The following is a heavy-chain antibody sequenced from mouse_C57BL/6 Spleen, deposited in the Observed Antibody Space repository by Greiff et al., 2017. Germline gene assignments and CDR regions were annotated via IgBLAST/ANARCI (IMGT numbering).Heavy chain of an antibody. J-gene: IGHJ3*01. Sequence: EVQLQQSGPELVKPGASVKMSCKASGYTFTDYNMHWVKQSHGKSLEWIGYINPNNGGTSYNQKFKGKATLTVNKSSGTAYMELRSLTSEDSAVYYCAREGNYVPAWFAYWGQGTLVTVSA. V-gene: IGHV1-22*01. CDR3: AREGNYVPAWFAY. CDR1: GYTFTDYN. CDR2: INPNNGGT. D-gene: IGHD2-1*01.